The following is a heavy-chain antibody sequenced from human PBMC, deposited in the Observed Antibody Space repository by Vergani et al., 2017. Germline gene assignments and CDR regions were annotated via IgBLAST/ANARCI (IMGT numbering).Heavy chain of an antibody. Sequence: QVQLVQSGAEVKKPGASVKVSCKASGYTFTDYFMHWVRQAPGQGLEWMGWINPNSGGTNYAQKFQCRVTMTRDTSSSTAYMELSNLRSDDTAVYYCARVGTSSNRDYFDYWGQGTLVTVSS. CDR1: GYTFTDYF. D-gene: IGHD2-2*01. V-gene: IGHV1-2*02. CDR2: INPNSGGT. J-gene: IGHJ4*02. CDR3: ARVGTSSNRDYFDY.